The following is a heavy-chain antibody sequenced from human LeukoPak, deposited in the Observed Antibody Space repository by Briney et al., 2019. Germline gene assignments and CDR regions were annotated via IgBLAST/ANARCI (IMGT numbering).Heavy chain of an antibody. D-gene: IGHD2-21*02. V-gene: IGHV5-51*01. Sequence: GESLKISCKGSGYSFTSYWIGWVRQMPGKGLEWMGIIYPGDSDTRYSPSFQGQVTISADKSISTAYLQWSSLKASDTAMYYCTIQAYCGSDCYLGFDYWGQGTLVTVSS. J-gene: IGHJ4*02. CDR3: TIQAYCGSDCYLGFDY. CDR2: IYPGDSDT. CDR1: GYSFTSYW.